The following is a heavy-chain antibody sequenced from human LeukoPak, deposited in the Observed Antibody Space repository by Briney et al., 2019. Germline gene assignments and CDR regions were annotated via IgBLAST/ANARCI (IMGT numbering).Heavy chain of an antibody. D-gene: IGHD3-3*01. CDR2: INHSGST. Sequence: SETLSLTCAVYGGSFSGYYWSWIRQPPGKGLEWIGEINHSGSTNYNPSLKSRVTISVDTSKNQFSLKLSSVTAADTAVYYCARGLPLYDFRSGYHPYYFDYWGQGTLVTVSS. CDR3: ARGLPLYDFRSGYHPYYFDY. CDR1: GGSFSGYY. J-gene: IGHJ4*02. V-gene: IGHV4-34*01.